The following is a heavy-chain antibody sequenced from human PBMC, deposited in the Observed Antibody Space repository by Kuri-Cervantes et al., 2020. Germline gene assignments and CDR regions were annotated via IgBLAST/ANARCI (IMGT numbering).Heavy chain of an antibody. J-gene: IGHJ4*02. CDR3: ARSYYDILTGYSTRNPFDY. CDR1: GFSFTSHW. Sequence: GGSLRLSCAASGFSFTSHWMSWVRQAPGKGLEWVANIKHDGSEKYYVDSVKGRITISRDNAKNSLHLQMNSLRAEDTGVYYCARSYYDILTGYSTRNPFDYWGQGTLVTVSS. D-gene: IGHD3-9*01. V-gene: IGHV3-7*04. CDR2: IKHDGSEK.